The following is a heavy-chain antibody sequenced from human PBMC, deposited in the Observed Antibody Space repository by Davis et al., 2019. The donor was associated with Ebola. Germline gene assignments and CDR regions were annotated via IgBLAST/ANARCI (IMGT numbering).Heavy chain of an antibody. CDR2: IYSGGST. J-gene: IGHJ4*02. Sequence: GESLKISCAASGFTFSSYSMNWVRQAPGKGLEWVSVIYSGGSTYYADSVKGRFTISRDNSKNTLYLQMNSLRTEDTAVYYCVTENWYRFESWGQGTLVTVSS. D-gene: IGHD1/OR15-1a*01. CDR3: VTENWYRFES. V-gene: IGHV3-53*01. CDR1: GFTFSSYS.